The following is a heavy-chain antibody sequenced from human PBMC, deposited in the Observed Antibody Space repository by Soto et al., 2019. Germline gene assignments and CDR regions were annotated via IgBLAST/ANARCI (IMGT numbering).Heavy chain of an antibody. CDR3: ARVSRGGYDSPPSFDY. D-gene: IGHD5-12*01. CDR2: INAGNGDT. V-gene: IGHV1-3*01. CDR1: GYTFTSYA. J-gene: IGHJ4*02. Sequence: ASVKVSCKASGYTFTSYAMHWVRQAPGQRLEWMGWINAGNGDTKYSQKFQGRVTITRDTSASTAYMELSTLRSEDTAVYYCARVSRGGYDSPPSFDYWGQGTLVTVSS.